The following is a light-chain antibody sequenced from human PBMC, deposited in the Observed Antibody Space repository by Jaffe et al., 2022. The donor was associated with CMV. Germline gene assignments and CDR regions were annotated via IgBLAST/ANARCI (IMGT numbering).Light chain of an antibody. V-gene: IGKV3-11*01. J-gene: IGKJ4*01. CDR1: QSVSSY. CDR3: QQRGNWPLT. CDR2: EAS. Sequence: EIVLTQSPATVSLSPGERATLSCKASQSVSSYLAWYQQKPGQAPRLLIYEASKRATGVPARFSGSGSGTDFTLTISSLEPEDFAVYYCQQRGNWPLTFGGGTKVDIK.